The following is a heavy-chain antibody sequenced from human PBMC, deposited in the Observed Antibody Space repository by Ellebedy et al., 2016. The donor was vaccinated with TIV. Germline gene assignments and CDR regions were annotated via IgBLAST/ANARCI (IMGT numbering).Heavy chain of an antibody. Sequence: GESLKISCAASGLTFSNFGMHWVRQAPGKGLDWVAVISYDGSHKYHADSVKGRSRISRDNSKNKVYLQMNSLRGEDTAVYYCARDWNEGYDGYFDYWGQGTLVTVSS. V-gene: IGHV3-30*03. CDR2: ISYDGSHK. CDR1: GLTFSNFG. D-gene: IGHD3-3*01. CDR3: ARDWNEGYDGYFDY. J-gene: IGHJ4*02.